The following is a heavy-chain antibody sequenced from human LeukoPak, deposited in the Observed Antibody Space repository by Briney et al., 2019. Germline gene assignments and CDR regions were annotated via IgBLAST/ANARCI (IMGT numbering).Heavy chain of an antibody. CDR3: ASPRDSSGYDY. V-gene: IGHV4-39*01. D-gene: IGHD3-22*01. CDR2: IFNSGSI. Sequence: SETLSLTCTVSGGSVSSSSYYWGWIRQRPGKGLEWIGSIFNSGSIYYNPSLKSRVTISVDTSKNQFSLKLTSVTAADTAVYYCASPRDSSGYDYWGQGTLVTVSS. J-gene: IGHJ4*02. CDR1: GGSVSSSSYY.